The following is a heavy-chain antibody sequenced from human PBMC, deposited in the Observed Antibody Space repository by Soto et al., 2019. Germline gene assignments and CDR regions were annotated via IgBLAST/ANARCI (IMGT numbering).Heavy chain of an antibody. J-gene: IGHJ5*02. CDR1: GYTFVDYG. Sequence: ASVKVSCKASGYTFVDYGFSWVRQAPGQGLEWMGWISPYNGNTHYVETFQGRVTMATDTSTSTAFMELRTLTSDDTAVYYCARVPTPTHGDSNKNNFLDPWGQGTLVTVSS. D-gene: IGHD3-10*01. CDR3: ARVPTPTHGDSNKNNFLDP. CDR2: ISPYNGNT. V-gene: IGHV1-18*04.